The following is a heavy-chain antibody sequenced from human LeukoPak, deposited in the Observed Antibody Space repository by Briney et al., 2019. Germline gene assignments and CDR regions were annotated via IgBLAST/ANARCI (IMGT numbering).Heavy chain of an antibody. CDR3: ARQVECSTTSCYVYFDN. Sequence: YPSETLSLTCTVSGGSISNHYWNWIRQPPGKGLEWIGYIYYSGSTNYSSSLKSRVTISVDRSKNQFSLKLSSVTAEDTAVYYCARQVECSTTSCYVYFDNWGQGTLVTVSS. D-gene: IGHD2-2*01. CDR1: GGSISNHY. J-gene: IGHJ4*02. CDR2: IYYSGST. V-gene: IGHV4-59*08.